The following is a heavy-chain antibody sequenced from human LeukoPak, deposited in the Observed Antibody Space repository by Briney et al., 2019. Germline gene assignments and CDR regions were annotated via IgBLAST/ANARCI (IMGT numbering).Heavy chain of an antibody. V-gene: IGHV4-59*08. CDR3: ARGYSSSWYYFDY. D-gene: IGHD6-13*01. CDR1: GGSINNYY. Sequence: PSETLSLTCTVSGGSINNYYWSWIRQPPGKGLEWIAYIHYSGSTNYNPSLKSRATISVDTSKSQFSLKLSSVTAADTAIYYCARGYSSSWYYFDYWGQGSLVTVSS. J-gene: IGHJ4*02. CDR2: IHYSGST.